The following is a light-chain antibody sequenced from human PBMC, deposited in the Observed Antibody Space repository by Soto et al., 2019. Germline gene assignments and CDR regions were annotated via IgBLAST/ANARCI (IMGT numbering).Light chain of an antibody. CDR1: KSVSSN. J-gene: IGKJ1*01. CDR2: DAS. CDR3: QRYTTWRT. V-gene: IGKV3D-15*01. Sequence: EILLTQSQGTQSVAPGERVTLSCRASKSVSSNLVWYQQKPGQAPRLLIYDASNRATGIPARFSGSGSGTEFTLSIRHPQSEAFAIYYGQRYTTWRTFGQGTKVDIK.